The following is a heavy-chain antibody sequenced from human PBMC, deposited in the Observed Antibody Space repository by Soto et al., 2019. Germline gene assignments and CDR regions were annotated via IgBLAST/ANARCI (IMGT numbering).Heavy chain of an antibody. D-gene: IGHD1-26*01. CDR2: ISSGST. V-gene: IGHV4-34*01. J-gene: IGHJ4*02. CDR1: GGSSSGWY. CDR3: ARVPYSRGVGATNPSN. Sequence: KPSETLSLTCAVYGGSSSGWYWTWIRQSPVKGLEWIGEISSGSTNYNPSLKSRFTISADMSKNQFSLKLTSVTAADTAIYYCARVPYSRGVGATNPSNWGQGTQVTVSS.